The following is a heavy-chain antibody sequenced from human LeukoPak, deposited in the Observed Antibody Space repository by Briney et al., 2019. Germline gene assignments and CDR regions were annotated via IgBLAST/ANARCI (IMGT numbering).Heavy chain of an antibody. CDR1: GGSISSGDYY. Sequence: SQTLSLTCTVSGGSISSGDYYWSWIRQPPGKGLEWIGYIYYSGSTYYNPSLKSRVTISVDTSKNQFSLKLSSVTAADTAVYYCARAVNYDFWSGYYPWGEGTLVTVSS. CDR3: ARAVNYDFWSGYYP. CDR2: IYYSGST. J-gene: IGHJ4*02. D-gene: IGHD3-3*01. V-gene: IGHV4-30-4*08.